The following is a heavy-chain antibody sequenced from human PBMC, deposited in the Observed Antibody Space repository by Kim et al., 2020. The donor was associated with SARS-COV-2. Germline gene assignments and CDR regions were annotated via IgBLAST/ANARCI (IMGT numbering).Heavy chain of an antibody. D-gene: IGHD1-20*01. Sequence: GGSLRLSCAASGFTFSGSAMHWVRQASGKGLEWVGRIRSKANSYATAYAASVKGRFTISRDDSKNMAYLQMNSLKTEDTAVYYCTIITGTTFTDYWGQGTLVTVSS. V-gene: IGHV3-73*01. CDR1: GFTFSGSA. CDR3: TIITGTTFTDY. CDR2: IRSKANSYAT. J-gene: IGHJ4*02.